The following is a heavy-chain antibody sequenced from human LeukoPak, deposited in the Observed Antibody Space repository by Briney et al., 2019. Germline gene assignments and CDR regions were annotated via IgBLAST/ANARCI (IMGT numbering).Heavy chain of an antibody. CDR1: GGSFSGYY. Sequence: PSEALSLTCAVYGGSFSGYYWSWIRQPPGKGLEWIGEINHSGSTNYNPSLKSRVTISVDTSKNQFSLKLSSVTAADTAGYYCARGQLAGTEFGYDYWGQGTLVTVSS. CDR3: ARGQLAGTEFGYDY. V-gene: IGHV4-34*01. CDR2: INHSGST. D-gene: IGHD6-19*01. J-gene: IGHJ4*02.